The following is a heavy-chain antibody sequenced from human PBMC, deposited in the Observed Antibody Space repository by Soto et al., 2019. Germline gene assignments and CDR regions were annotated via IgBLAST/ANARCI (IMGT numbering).Heavy chain of an antibody. CDR2: IWYDGSKK. CDR3: ARDLRNYYDSSGYPH. CDR1: GFTFSSYG. D-gene: IGHD3-22*01. J-gene: IGHJ3*01. Sequence: GGSLRLSCAASGFTFSSYGMHWVRQAPGKGLEKVAVIWYDGSKKYYADSMKRRFTISRDNSKNKLYLQMNSQKDEDTTVYNSARDLRNYYDSSGYPHWGQGTMVTVSS. V-gene: IGHV3-33*01.